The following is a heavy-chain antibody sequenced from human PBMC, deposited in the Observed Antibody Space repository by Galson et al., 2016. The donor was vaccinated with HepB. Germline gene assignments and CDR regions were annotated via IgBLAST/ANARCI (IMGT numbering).Heavy chain of an antibody. V-gene: IGHV3-21*01. CDR2: ITSSSSYI. J-gene: IGHJ6*02. Sequence: SLRLSCAASGFTFTSYSMNWVRQAPGEGLEWVSSITSSSSYIYYADSVKGRFTISRDNAKNSLYLQMNSLRAEDTAVYYCARDYRYYYYGMDVWGPGTTVTVSS. CDR1: GFTFTSYS. CDR3: ARDYRYYYYGMDV.